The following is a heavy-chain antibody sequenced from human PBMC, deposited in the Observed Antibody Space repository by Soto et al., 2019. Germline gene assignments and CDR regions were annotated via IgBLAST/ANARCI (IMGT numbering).Heavy chain of an antibody. V-gene: IGHV1-18*01. D-gene: IGHD3-10*01. CDR1: GYTFTSHG. Sequence: QVQLXXSGGEVRKPXXXXKVSCXAXGYTFTSHGISWVRQAPGQGLEWMGWISAYNGDTNYAQKRQGRVTVTTDRSTSTAYMELRSLRSEDTAVYYCARMVRGSNIDYYHYMDVWGKGTTVTVSS. J-gene: IGHJ6*03. CDR2: ISAYNGDT. CDR3: ARMVRGSNIDYYHYMDV.